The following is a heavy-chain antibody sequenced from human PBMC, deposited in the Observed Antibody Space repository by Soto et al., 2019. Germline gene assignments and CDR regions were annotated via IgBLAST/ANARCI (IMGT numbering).Heavy chain of an antibody. Sequence: SETLSLTCTVSGGSISSYYWSWIRQPPGKGLEWIGYIYYSGSTNYNPSLKSRVTISVDTSKNQFSLKLSSVTAADTAVYYCARHHKEQWLTDLDAFDIWGQGTMVTVSS. D-gene: IGHD6-19*01. CDR1: GGSISSYY. CDR3: ARHHKEQWLTDLDAFDI. CDR2: IYYSGST. V-gene: IGHV4-59*01. J-gene: IGHJ3*02.